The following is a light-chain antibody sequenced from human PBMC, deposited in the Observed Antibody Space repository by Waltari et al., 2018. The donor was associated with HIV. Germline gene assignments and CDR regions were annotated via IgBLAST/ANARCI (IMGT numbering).Light chain of an antibody. V-gene: IGLV1-47*01. CDR3: ATWDDTRSGWV. CDR2: KNN. Sequence: QSVLTQPPSESGVPGQKVFISCSGSTSDIGNNHVYWFQPFPGVPPHVLIYKNNQRPAGVPARCSGSKSGTSASLAISVLRTDDDSEIYCATWDDTRSGWVFGGGTKLTVL. J-gene: IGLJ3*02. CDR1: TSDIGNNH.